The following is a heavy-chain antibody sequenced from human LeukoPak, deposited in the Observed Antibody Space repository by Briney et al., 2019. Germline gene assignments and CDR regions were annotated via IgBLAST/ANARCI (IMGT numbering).Heavy chain of an antibody. D-gene: IGHD3-3*01. V-gene: IGHV4-30-2*01. J-gene: IGHJ5*02. Sequence: SQTLSLTCTVSGDSIRSGGYYWSWIRQPPGKGLEWIGYTYHSGSTYYNPSLKSRVTISVDRSKNQFSLKLSSVIAADTAVYYCARGGVVGVDRALGNWFDPWGQGTLVTVSS. CDR1: GDSIRSGGYY. CDR2: TYHSGST. CDR3: ARGGVVGVDRALGNWFDP.